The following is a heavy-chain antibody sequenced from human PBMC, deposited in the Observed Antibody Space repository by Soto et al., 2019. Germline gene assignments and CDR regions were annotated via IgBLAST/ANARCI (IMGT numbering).Heavy chain of an antibody. CDR2: ISGTGGST. CDR3: AKDRGGRAVVKVEVDY. CDR1: GFTFSSYA. Sequence: EVQLLESGGGLVQPGGSLRLSCAVSGFTFSSYAMSWVRQAPGKGLEWVSAISGTGGSTYYADSVKGRFTISRDNSKNKLYLQMNSLRAEDTAVYYCAKDRGGRAVVKVEVDYWGQGTLVTVSS. D-gene: IGHD2-15*01. J-gene: IGHJ4*02. V-gene: IGHV3-23*01.